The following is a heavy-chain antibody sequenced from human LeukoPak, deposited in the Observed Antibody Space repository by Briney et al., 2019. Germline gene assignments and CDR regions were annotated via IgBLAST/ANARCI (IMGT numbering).Heavy chain of an antibody. CDR3: ARDGAGTWVSAFDY. CDR2: IKQDGSKK. Sequence: PGGSLRLSCAASGFTFSSYWMNWVRQAPGKGLEWVANIKQDGSKKNYVDSVKGRFTISRDNAKNSLYLQMNSLRAEDTAVYYCARDGAGTWVSAFDYWGQGTLVTVSS. D-gene: IGHD6-13*01. V-gene: IGHV3-7*01. J-gene: IGHJ4*02. CDR1: GFTFSSYW.